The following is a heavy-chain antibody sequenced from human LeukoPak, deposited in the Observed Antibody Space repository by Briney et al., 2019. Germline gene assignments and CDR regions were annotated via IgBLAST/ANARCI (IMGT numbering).Heavy chain of an antibody. J-gene: IGHJ4*02. D-gene: IGHD3-10*01. CDR2: IREDGSQK. CDR1: GFTFSSSW. CDR3: AKRNTMVRGGPCFDY. V-gene: IGHV3-7*01. Sequence: GGSLRLSCAASGFTFSSSWMTWVRQAPGKGLEWVACIREDGSQKSSVDSVRGRFTIARDNAKNSVYLQMDSLRAEDTAVYYCAKRNTMVRGGPCFDYWGQGLMVTVSS.